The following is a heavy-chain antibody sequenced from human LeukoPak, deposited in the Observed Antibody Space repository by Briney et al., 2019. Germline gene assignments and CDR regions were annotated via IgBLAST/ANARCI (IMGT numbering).Heavy chain of an antibody. CDR2: INPNSGGT. J-gene: IGHJ4*02. D-gene: IGHD1-26*01. CDR3: ARDWSGSYDY. Sequence: GSSVKVSCKASGYTFTGYYMHWVRQAPAQGLEWMGLINPNSGGTNYAQKFQGRVTVTRDTSSSTAYMELSRLRSDDTAVYYCARDWSGSYDYWGQGTLVTVSS. V-gene: IGHV1-2*02. CDR1: GYTFTGYY.